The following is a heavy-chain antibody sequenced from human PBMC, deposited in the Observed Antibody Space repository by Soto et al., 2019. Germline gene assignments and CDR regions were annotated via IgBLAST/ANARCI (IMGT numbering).Heavy chain of an antibody. CDR3: ARGFTWSGYYTYYYYYYYMDV. Sequence: TSETLSLTCTVSGGSISSYYWSWIRQPPGKGLEWFLYIYYSGSTNYNPSLKSRVTISVDTSKNQFSLKLSSVTAADTAVYYCARGFTWSGYYTYYYYYYYMDVWGKGTTVTVYS. CDR1: GGSISSYY. D-gene: IGHD3-3*01. V-gene: IGHV4-59*01. J-gene: IGHJ6*03. CDR2: IYYSGST.